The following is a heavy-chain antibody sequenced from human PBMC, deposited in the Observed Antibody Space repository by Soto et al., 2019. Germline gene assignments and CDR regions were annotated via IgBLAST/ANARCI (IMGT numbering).Heavy chain of an antibody. CDR1: GGSISSGGYY. D-gene: IGHD4-17*01. CDR3: ARELDCGDGYDFDY. Sequence: PSETLSLTCTVSGGSISSGGYYWSWIRQHPGKGLEWIGYIYYSASTYYNPSLKSRFTISVDTSKNQFSLKLSSVTAADTAVYYWARELDCGDGYDFDYWGQGTLVTVSS. CDR2: IYYSAST. J-gene: IGHJ4*02. V-gene: IGHV4-31*03.